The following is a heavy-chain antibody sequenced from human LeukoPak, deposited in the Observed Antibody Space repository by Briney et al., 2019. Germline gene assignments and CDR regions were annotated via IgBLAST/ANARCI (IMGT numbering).Heavy chain of an antibody. J-gene: IGHJ4*02. CDR3: ARVDFGGLDY. Sequence: GGSLRLSCAASGFSLSSYAMSWVRQAPGKGLEWVSAISGSGGSTYYADSVKGRFTISRDNSKNTLYLQMNSLRAEDTAVYYCARVDFGGLDYWGQGTLVTVSS. V-gene: IGHV3-23*01. CDR2: ISGSGGST. D-gene: IGHD3-10*01. CDR1: GFSLSSYA.